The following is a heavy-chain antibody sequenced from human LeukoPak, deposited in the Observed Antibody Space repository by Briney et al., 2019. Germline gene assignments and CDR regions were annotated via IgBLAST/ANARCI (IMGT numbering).Heavy chain of an antibody. D-gene: IGHD3-10*01. CDR3: ARRCGGDYFDH. J-gene: IGHJ4*02. V-gene: IGHV3-48*03. CDR2: ISSSGSTI. Sequence: GGSLRLSCAASGFTFSSYELNWVRQAPGKGLEWVSYISSSGSTIYYADSVKGRFTISRDNAKNSLYLQMNSLRAEDTAVYYCARRCGGDYFDHWGQGTLVTVSS. CDR1: GFTFSSYE.